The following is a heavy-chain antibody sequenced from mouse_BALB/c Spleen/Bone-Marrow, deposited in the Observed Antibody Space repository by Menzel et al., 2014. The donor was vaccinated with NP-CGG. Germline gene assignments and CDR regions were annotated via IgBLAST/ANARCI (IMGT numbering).Heavy chain of an antibody. J-gene: IGHJ4*01. CDR1: GYTFSSYW. V-gene: IGHV1-9*01. Sequence: VQLQQSGAELMKPGASVKISCKATGYTFSSYWIEWVKQRPGHGLEWIGEILPGSGSTDYNEMFKGKATFTADTSSNTAYIQLSSLTSEDSAVYYCASRYDAMDYWGQGTSVTVSS. CDR3: ASRYDAMDY. CDR2: ILPGSGST.